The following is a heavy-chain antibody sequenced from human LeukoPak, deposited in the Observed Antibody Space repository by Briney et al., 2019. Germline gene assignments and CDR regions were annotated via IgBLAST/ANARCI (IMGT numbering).Heavy chain of an antibody. V-gene: IGHV1-2*02. J-gene: IGHJ3*02. CDR2: INPNSGGT. CDR1: GYTFTGYY. D-gene: IGHD2-2*01. CDR3: ARDLIVVVPAANAFDI. Sequence: GASVKVSCKASGYTFTGYYMHWVRQAPGQGLEWMGWINPNSGGTNYAQKFQGRVTMTRDTSISTAYMELSRLRSDDTAVYYCARDLIVVVPAANAFDIWGQGTMVTVSS.